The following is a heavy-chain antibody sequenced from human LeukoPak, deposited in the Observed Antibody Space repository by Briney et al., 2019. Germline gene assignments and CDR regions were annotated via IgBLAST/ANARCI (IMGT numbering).Heavy chain of an antibody. V-gene: IGHV3-66*02. CDR1: GVIVNVYA. Sequence: GGSLRLSSAPSGVIVNVYAMSWVREGLGEGLAWGSLIYNDGVTQYADSVKGRFTISRDNSKNTLYLQMNSLRDEDTAVYFCARDRAEGKTWVEFDPGGQGTLVTVSS. CDR2: IYNDGVT. CDR3: ARDRAEGKTWVEFDP. J-gene: IGHJ5*02.